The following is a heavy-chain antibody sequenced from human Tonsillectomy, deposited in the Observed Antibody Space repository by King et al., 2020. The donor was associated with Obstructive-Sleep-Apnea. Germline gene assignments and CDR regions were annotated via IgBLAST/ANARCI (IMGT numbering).Heavy chain of an antibody. J-gene: IGHJ3*02. CDR1: GYTFTGYF. D-gene: IGHD3-22*01. V-gene: IGHV1-2*04. CDR3: TRDYFVRSGYYYGSAFDI. CDR2: INPNSGIT. Sequence: VQLVESGAEVKKPGAAVKVSCKASGYTFTGYFIHWVRQAPGQGLEWMGWINPNSGITNYAQKFQGWVTMTRDTSINTVYMELSRLRSDDTAVYYCTRDYFVRSGYYYGSAFDIWDQGTMVTVSS.